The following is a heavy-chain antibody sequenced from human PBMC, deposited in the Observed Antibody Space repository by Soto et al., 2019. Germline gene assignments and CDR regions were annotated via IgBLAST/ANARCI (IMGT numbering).Heavy chain of an antibody. CDR2: IYYSGST. V-gene: IGHV4-31*03. J-gene: IGHJ5*02. D-gene: IGHD3-9*01. CDR3: ARAAYDILTTPNGLGFDP. Sequence: QVQLQESGPGLVKPSQTLSLTCTVSGASISSGGYYWSWIRQHPGKGLEWIGYIYYSGSTYYNPSLTSRVIISVDTSKNQFSLKLTSVTAADTAVYYCARAAYDILTTPNGLGFDPWGQGTLVTVSS. CDR1: GASISSGGYY.